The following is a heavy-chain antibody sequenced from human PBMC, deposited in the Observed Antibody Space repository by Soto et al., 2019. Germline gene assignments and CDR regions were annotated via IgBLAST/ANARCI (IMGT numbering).Heavy chain of an antibody. CDR2: ISWNSVSI. CDR1: GFNFNDYG. D-gene: IGHD3-10*01. V-gene: IGHV3-9*01. CDR3: AKDMENGYNPYYYYGMDV. Sequence: GGSLRLSCAASGFNFNDYGMHWVRQAPGKGLEWVSSISWNSVSIGYADSVKGRFTISRDNAKNSLYLQMNSLRAEDTALYYCAKDMENGYNPYYYYGMDVWGQGTTVTVS. J-gene: IGHJ6*02.